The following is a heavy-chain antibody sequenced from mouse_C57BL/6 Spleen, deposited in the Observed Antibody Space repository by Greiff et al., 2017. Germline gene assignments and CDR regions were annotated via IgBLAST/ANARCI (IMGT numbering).Heavy chain of an antibody. D-gene: IGHD1-1*01. Sequence: DVQLQESGPGLVKPSQSLSLTCSVTGYSITSGYYWNWIRQFPGNKLEWMGYISYDGSNNYNPSLKNRISITRDTSKNQFFLKLNSVTTEDTATYYCARGGGSSLYWYFDVWGTGTTVTVSS. V-gene: IGHV3-6*01. CDR2: ISYDGSN. CDR3: ARGGGSSLYWYFDV. CDR1: GYSITSGYY. J-gene: IGHJ1*03.